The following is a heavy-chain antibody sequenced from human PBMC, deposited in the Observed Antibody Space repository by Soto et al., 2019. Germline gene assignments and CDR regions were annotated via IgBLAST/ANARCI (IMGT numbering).Heavy chain of an antibody. CDR2: ISHDGSKK. V-gene: IGHV3-30*03. Sequence: QVQLVESGGGVVQPGGSLRLSCAASGITLGSFGVHWVRQVPGKGLEWLTVISHDGSKKYYADSVKGRFTVARDNPKNTVDLQMISLRPEDTALYYCAVVTISVDVGAFDTLGPGTMVTVSA. CDR1: GITLGSFG. CDR3: AVVTISVDVGAFDT. J-gene: IGHJ3*02. D-gene: IGHD4-4*01.